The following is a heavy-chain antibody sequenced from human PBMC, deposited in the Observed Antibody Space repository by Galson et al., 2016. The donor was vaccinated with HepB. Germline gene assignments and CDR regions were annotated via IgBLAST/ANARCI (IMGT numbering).Heavy chain of an antibody. CDR1: GLSVSDAY. V-gene: IGHV3-66*01. J-gene: IGHJ6*02. CDR2: LYAGGET. CDR3: ARDPSLRNGMNV. Sequence: SLRLSCAASGLSVSDAYMNWVRQAPGKGLEWVSVLYAGGETYYADSLRGGFTISRDNSKNILYLQMNSLRVEDTAVYYCARDPSLRNGMNVWGQGTTVTVSS.